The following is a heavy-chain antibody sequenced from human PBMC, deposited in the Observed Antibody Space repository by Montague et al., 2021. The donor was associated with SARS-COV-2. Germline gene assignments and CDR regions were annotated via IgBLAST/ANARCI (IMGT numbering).Heavy chain of an antibody. J-gene: IGHJ4*02. CDR1: GGSFSGYY. Sequence: SETLSLTCAVYGGSFSGYYSSWIRQPPGKGLEWIGEINHSGRTNXKPSLKSRVTISVDTSKNQFSLKLRSVTAADTAVYYCARGRGYSYGGIDYWGQGTLVTVSS. CDR3: ARGRGYSYGGIDY. V-gene: IGHV4-34*01. CDR2: INHSGRT. D-gene: IGHD5-18*01.